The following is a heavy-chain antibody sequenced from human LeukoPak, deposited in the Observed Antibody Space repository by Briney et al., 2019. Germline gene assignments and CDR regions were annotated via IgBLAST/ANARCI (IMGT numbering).Heavy chain of an antibody. CDR2: TYWDDDK. D-gene: IGHD4-17*01. J-gene: IGHJ5*02. CDR3: AHLSSSVTTGWFDP. Sequence: ESGPTLVNPPETLTLTCTFSGFSLDTRGEGVGWIRQAPGKPLEWLALTYWDDDKRYSPSLNNRLTLTKDTSRNQVVLTMTNMDPMDTATYYCAHLSSSVTTGWFDPWSQGVLVTVSS. V-gene: IGHV2-5*02. CDR1: GFSLDTRGEG.